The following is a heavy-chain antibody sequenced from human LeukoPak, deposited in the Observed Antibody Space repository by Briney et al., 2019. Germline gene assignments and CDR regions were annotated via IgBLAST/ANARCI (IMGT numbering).Heavy chain of an antibody. CDR1: GGSFSGYY. CDR3: ARGRIVPDWLLPTSYFDY. Sequence: SETLSLTCAVYGGSFSGYYWSWIRQPPGKGLEWIGEINHSGSTNYNPSLKSRVTIPVDTSKNQFSLKLSSVTAADTAVYYCARGRIVPDWLLPTSYFDYWGQGTLVTVSS. CDR2: INHSGST. J-gene: IGHJ4*02. D-gene: IGHD3-9*01. V-gene: IGHV4-34*01.